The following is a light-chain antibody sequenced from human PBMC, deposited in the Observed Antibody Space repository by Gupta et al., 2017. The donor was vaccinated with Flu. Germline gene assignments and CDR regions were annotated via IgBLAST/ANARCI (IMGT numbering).Light chain of an antibody. CDR1: SSNIGAGYD. Sequence: QSVLTQPPSVSGAPGPMVTISCTGRSSNIGAGYDVHWYQQLPGTAPKLLIYGNSNRPSGVPDRFSGSKSGTSASLAITGLQAEDEADYYCQSYDSSLSGSVFGGGTKLTVL. CDR3: QSYDSSLSGSV. CDR2: GNS. V-gene: IGLV1-40*01. J-gene: IGLJ3*02.